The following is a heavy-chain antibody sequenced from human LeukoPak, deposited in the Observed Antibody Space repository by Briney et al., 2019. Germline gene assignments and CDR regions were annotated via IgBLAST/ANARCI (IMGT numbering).Heavy chain of an antibody. CDR3: AHRMDGVTDAFDI. CDR2: IYWNDDK. V-gene: IGHV2-5*01. CDR1: GFALGXRGGG. D-gene: IGHD3-10*01. J-gene: IGHJ3*02. Sequence: TLXXXFSGFALGXRGGGVGWIRQPPGKALEWLSLIYWNDDKRYSPSLKSRLTITKATSKNQVVLTMTNMDPVDTATYYCAHRMDGVTDAFDIWGQGTMVTVSS.